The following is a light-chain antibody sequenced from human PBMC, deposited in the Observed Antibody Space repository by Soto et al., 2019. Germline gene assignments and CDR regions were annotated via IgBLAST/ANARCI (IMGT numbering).Light chain of an antibody. CDR2: KND. J-gene: IGLJ1*01. V-gene: IGLV1-44*01. CDR3: AAWDESQMRV. CDR1: PSNFGSNS. Sequence: QSVLTQPPSASGTPGQNVSISCSGGPSNFGSNSVNWLQQLPGSAPKLLIYKNDQRPSGVPVRFSASKSGTSASLAISGIQSEDEADYYCAAWDESQMRVFRRGNKVTVL.